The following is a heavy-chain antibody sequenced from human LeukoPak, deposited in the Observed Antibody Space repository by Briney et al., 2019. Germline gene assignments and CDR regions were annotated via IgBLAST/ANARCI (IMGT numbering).Heavy chain of an antibody. CDR1: GFTFSDYG. CDR2: ISYDGSKE. Sequence: PGGSLRLSCEASGFTFSDYGMHWVRQAPGKGLAWVAVISYDGSKEYYGDSVQGRFVISRDNSGNTLYLQMNSLRDEDTAVYYCAKEFRQMTNFDYWGQGILVTVSS. D-gene: IGHD5-24*01. J-gene: IGHJ4*02. CDR3: AKEFRQMTNFDY. V-gene: IGHV3-33*03.